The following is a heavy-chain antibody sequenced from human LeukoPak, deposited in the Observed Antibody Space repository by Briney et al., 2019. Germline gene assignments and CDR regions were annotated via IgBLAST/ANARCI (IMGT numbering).Heavy chain of an antibody. J-gene: IGHJ4*02. V-gene: IGHV3-21*01. Sequence: GGSLRLSCAASGFTFSSYSMNWVRQAPGKGLEWVSSISSSSSYIYYADSVKGRFTISRDNAKNSLYLQMNSLRAEDTAEYYCARDSGSYSPEIDYWGQGTLVTVSS. CDR1: GFTFSSYS. CDR3: ARDSGSYSPEIDY. CDR2: ISSSSSYI. D-gene: IGHD1-26*01.